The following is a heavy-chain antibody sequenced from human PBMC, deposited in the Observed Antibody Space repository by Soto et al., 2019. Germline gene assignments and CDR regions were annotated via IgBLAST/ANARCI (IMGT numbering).Heavy chain of an antibody. CDR1: GFTCSFCA. J-gene: IGHJ4*02. V-gene: IGHV3-23*01. CDR2: IRGSGGDT. D-gene: IGHD3-22*01. CDR3: AKGHSDSYYYXDY. Sequence: GGSLRLSCAASGFTCSFCAMNWVRQAPGKGLEWVSSIRGSGGDTYYADSVKGRFTISRDYSKNTLHLQMNSLRVEDTAVYYCAKGHSDSYYYXDYWGQGTLVTVSS.